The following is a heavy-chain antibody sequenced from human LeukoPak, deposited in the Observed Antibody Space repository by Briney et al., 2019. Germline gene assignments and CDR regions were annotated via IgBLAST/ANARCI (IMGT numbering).Heavy chain of an antibody. V-gene: IGHV4-39*07. CDR2: INHSGST. J-gene: IGHJ4*02. CDR3: ARGFVGYDILTGYYVRWYYFDY. Sequence: SETLSLTCTVSGGSISSSSYYWGWIRQPPGKGLEWIGEINHSGSTNYNPSLKSRVTISVDTSKNQFSLKLSSVTAADTAVYYCARGFVGYDILTGYYVRWYYFDYWGQGTLVTVSS. CDR1: GGSISSSSYY. D-gene: IGHD3-9*01.